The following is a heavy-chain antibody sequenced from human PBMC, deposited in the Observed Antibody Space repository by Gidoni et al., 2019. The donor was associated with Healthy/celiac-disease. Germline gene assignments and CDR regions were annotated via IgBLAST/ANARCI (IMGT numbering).Heavy chain of an antibody. D-gene: IGHD3-22*01. Sequence: EVQLVESGGGLVQPGRSLRLSCAASGFTFDDYAMHWVRHDPGKGMGWVSGISWNSGSIGYADSGKGRFTSYRDNAKNSLYLQMNSLRAEDTALYYCAKDFARYYYDSSGYYLPFFDYWGQGTLVTVSS. J-gene: IGHJ4*02. CDR1: GFTFDDYA. V-gene: IGHV3-9*01. CDR3: AKDFARYYYDSSGYYLPFFDY. CDR2: ISWNSGSI.